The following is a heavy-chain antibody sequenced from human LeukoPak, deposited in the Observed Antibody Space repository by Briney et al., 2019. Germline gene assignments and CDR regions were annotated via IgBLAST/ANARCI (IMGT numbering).Heavy chain of an antibody. V-gene: IGHV1-18*01. Sequence: ASVKVSCKASGYTFTSYAMNWVRQAPGQGLEWMGWISAYNGNTNYAQKLQGRVTMTTDTSTSTAYMELRSLRSDDTAVYYCARGVLVGATAGHDYWGQGTLVTVSS. J-gene: IGHJ4*02. CDR2: ISAYNGNT. CDR3: ARGVLVGATAGHDY. D-gene: IGHD1-26*01. CDR1: GYTFTSYA.